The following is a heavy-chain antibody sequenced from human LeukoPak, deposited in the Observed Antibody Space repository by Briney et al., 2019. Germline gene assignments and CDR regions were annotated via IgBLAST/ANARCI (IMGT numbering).Heavy chain of an antibody. V-gene: IGHV1-8*01. CDR3: ARGLFRYYYDSSSLEDY. J-gene: IGHJ4*02. D-gene: IGHD3-22*01. Sequence: ASVKVSCRASGYTFTSYDINWVRQATGQGLEWMGWMNPNSGNTGYAQKFQGRVTMTRNTSISTAYMELSSLRSEDTAVYYCARGLFRYYYDSSSLEDYWGQGTLVTVSS. CDR2: MNPNSGNT. CDR1: GYTFTSYD.